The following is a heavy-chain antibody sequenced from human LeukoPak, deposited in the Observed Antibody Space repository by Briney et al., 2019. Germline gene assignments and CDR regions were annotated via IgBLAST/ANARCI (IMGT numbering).Heavy chain of an antibody. CDR1: GYTFTSYD. V-gene: IGHV1-8*01. D-gene: IGHD3-3*01. CDR3: ARVLLRSGYYKT. Sequence: ASVKVSCKASGYTFTSYDINWVRQATGQGVEWMGWMNPNSGNTGYAQKFQGRVTMTRNTSISTAYLELSSLRSEDTAVYYCARVLLRSGYYKTWGQGTLVTVSS. CDR2: MNPNSGNT. J-gene: IGHJ5*02.